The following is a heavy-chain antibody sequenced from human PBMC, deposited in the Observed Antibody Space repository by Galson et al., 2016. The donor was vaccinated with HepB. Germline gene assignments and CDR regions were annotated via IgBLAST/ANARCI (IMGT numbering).Heavy chain of an antibody. D-gene: IGHD1-26*01. V-gene: IGHV3-7*01. Sequence: SLRLSCAASGFTFSTYWMTWVRQAPGKGLEWVANIKQDGGGKYYVDSVKGRFTISRDNAKKSLYLQMNSLRAEDTAVYYCAKMSESLTYYYGMDFWGQGTTVTVSS. J-gene: IGHJ6*02. CDR2: IKQDGGGK. CDR1: GFTFSTYW. CDR3: AKMSESLTYYYGMDF.